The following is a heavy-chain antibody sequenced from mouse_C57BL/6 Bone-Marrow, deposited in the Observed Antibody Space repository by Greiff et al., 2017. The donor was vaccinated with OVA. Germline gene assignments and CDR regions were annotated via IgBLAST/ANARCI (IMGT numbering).Heavy chain of an antibody. V-gene: IGHV1-81*01. Sequence: VQGVESGAELARPGASVKLSCKASGYTFTSYGISWVKQRTGQGLEWIGEIYPRSGNTYYNEKFKGKATLTADKSSSTAYMELRSLTSEDSAVYFCARGRDLLPFAYWGQGTLVTVSA. CDR3: ARGRDLLPFAY. J-gene: IGHJ3*01. CDR1: GYTFTSYG. CDR2: IYPRSGNT. D-gene: IGHD2-1*01.